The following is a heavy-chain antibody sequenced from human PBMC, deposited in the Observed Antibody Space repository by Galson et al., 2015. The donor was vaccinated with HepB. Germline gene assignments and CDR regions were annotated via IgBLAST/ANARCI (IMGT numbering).Heavy chain of an antibody. CDR2: ISAYNGNT. Sequence: SVKVSCKASGYTFTSYGISWVRQAPGQGLEWMGWISAYNGNTNYAQKLQGRVTMTTDTSTSTAYMELRSLRSDDTAVYYCARSTIFGVVIRGAFDIWGQGTMVTVSS. CDR1: GYTFTSYG. J-gene: IGHJ3*02. CDR3: ARSTIFGVVIRGAFDI. D-gene: IGHD3-3*01. V-gene: IGHV1-18*01.